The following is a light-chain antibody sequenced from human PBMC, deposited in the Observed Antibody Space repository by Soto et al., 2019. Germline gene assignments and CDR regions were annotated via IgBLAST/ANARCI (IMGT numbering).Light chain of an antibody. Sequence: QSVLTQPPSVSGSPGQAVTISCSGNSSDVGGYDYVSWYQQHPGKAPKLVVYDVTKRPSGVPDRFSGSKSGNTASLTISGLQAEDEADYYCCSYAGTYTNYVFGTGTKLTVL. CDR2: DVT. CDR3: CSYAGTYTNYV. J-gene: IGLJ1*01. V-gene: IGLV2-11*01. CDR1: SSDVGGYDY.